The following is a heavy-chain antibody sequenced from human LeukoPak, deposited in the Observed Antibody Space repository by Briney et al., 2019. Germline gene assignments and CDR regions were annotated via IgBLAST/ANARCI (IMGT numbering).Heavy chain of an antibody. CDR3: ARTREQWQVLDF. V-gene: IGHV3-66*01. J-gene: IGHJ4*02. D-gene: IGHD6-19*01. Sequence: GGSLRLSCAASGFIVSNKYMNWVRQAPGKGLEWVSIIYADYSTHYADSVKGRFTISRDNSKNTVYLQMNSLRAEDTAVYYCARTREQWQVLDFWGQGTLVTVSS. CDR2: IYADYST. CDR1: GFIVSNKY.